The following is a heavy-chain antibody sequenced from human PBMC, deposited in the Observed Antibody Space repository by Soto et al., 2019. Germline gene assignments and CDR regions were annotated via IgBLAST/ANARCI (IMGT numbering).Heavy chain of an antibody. CDR3: ARSTLRRGNFYS. D-gene: IGHD3-10*01. CDR2: ISYTGTT. Sequence: QVQLQESGPGLGMPSDTLSLTRVVSDYSVSSSNWWGWIRQPPGKGLEWIGYISYTGTTYYNPSLKSRVTMSVDTSKNQFSLQLSSVTAVDTAVYYCARSTLRRGNFYSWGQRTLFTVSS. CDR1: DYSVSSSNW. V-gene: IGHV4-28*01. J-gene: IGHJ4*02.